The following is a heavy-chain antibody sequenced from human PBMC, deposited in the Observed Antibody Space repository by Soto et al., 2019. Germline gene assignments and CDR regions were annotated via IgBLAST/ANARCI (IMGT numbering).Heavy chain of an antibody. CDR3: ARDVWLFH. D-gene: IGHD3-22*01. Sequence: EVQLLESGGGLVQPGGSLRLSCAASGCTFSSYAMSWVRQAPGKGLEWVSAISGSGGSTYYADSVKGRFTISRDNSKNKLYLQMNSVRAEDTAVYYCARDVWLFHWGQGTLVTVSS. CDR1: GCTFSSYA. J-gene: IGHJ4*02. V-gene: IGHV3-23*01. CDR2: ISGSGGST.